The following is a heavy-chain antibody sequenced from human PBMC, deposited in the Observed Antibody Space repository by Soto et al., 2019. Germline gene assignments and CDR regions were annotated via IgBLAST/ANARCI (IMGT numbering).Heavy chain of an antibody. CDR3: ANDWGPATGLG. Sequence: QVQLVESGGGVAQPGRSQRLSCAASGFSFSDYGMHWVRQAPGKGLEWVAFIAYDVSTKQYADSVKGRFTISRDNSKNTLYLQMNSLRAEDTAVYYCANDWGPATGLGWGQGTLVTVSS. CDR1: GFSFSDYG. J-gene: IGHJ4*02. V-gene: IGHV3-30*18. D-gene: IGHD1-1*01. CDR2: IAYDVSTK.